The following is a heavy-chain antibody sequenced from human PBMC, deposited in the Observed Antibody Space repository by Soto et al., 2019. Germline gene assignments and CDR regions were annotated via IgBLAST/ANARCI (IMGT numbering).Heavy chain of an antibody. J-gene: IGHJ6*03. CDR2: INHSGST. Sequence: SETLSLTCAVYGGSFSGYYWSWIRQPPGRGLEWIGEINHSGSTNYNPSLKSRVTISVDTSKNQFSLKLSSVTAADTAVYYCARGKHQADFWSGYYLYYYMDVWGKGTTVTVSS. CDR3: ARGKHQADFWSGYYLYYYMDV. CDR1: GGSFSGYY. V-gene: IGHV4-34*01. D-gene: IGHD3-3*01.